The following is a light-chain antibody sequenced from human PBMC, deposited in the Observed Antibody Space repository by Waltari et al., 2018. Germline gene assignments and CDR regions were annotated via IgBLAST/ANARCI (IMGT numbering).Light chain of an antibody. CDR3: ASYIAASTLV. Sequence: QSALTQPASVSGSPGQSITIPCTGSGPDVGRYNYASWYQHYPDKAPRLMIYDVTNRPSGVSDRFSGSKSGNTASLTISGLQPEDEADYYCASYIAASTLVFGGGTRLTVV. V-gene: IGLV2-14*03. CDR2: DVT. J-gene: IGLJ3*02. CDR1: GPDVGRYNY.